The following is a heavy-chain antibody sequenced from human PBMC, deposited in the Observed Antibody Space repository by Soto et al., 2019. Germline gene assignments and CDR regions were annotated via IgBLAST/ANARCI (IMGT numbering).Heavy chain of an antibody. D-gene: IGHD3-22*01. Sequence: GGSLRLSCAASGFTFSSYGMHWVRQAPGKGLEWVAVISYDGSNKYYADSVKGRFTISRDNSKNTLYLQMNSLRAEDTAVYYCAKGGPVGSGYYYNSHFDYWGQGTLVTVSS. J-gene: IGHJ4*02. CDR1: GFTFSSYG. CDR2: ISYDGSNK. CDR3: AKGGPVGSGYYYNSHFDY. V-gene: IGHV3-30*18.